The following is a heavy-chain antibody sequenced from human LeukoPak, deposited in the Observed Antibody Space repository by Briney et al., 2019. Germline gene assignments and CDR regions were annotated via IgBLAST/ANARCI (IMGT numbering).Heavy chain of an antibody. CDR2: ISGSGGST. Sequence: PGGSLRLSXAASGFTFRSYAMSWVRQAPGKGLEWVSAISGSGGSTYYADSVKGRFTISRDNSKNTLYLQMNSLRAEDTAVYYCAKGVGYDILTGRPHAFDIWGQGTMVTVSS. CDR1: GFTFRSYA. V-gene: IGHV3-23*01. J-gene: IGHJ3*02. D-gene: IGHD3-9*01. CDR3: AKGVGYDILTGRPHAFDI.